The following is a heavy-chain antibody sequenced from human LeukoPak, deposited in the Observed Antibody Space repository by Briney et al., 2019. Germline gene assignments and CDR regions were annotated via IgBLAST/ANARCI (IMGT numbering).Heavy chain of an antibody. CDR1: GFTFSRYW. CDR3: ARDVKTTVTHYGMDV. CDR2: IKEDGSEI. Sequence: GGSLRLSCVASGFTFSRYWMSWVRQAPGKGLEWVANIKEDGSEIHYVDSVKGRFTISRDNAKKSLYLQLNSLRAEDTAVYYCARDVKTTVTHYGMDVWGQGTTVTVSS. D-gene: IGHD4-17*01. V-gene: IGHV3-7*01. J-gene: IGHJ6*02.